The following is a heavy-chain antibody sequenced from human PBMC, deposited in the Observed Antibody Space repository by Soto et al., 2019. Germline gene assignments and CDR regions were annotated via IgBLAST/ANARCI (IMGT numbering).Heavy chain of an antibody. CDR2: IYDDGAT. Sequence: GGSVRLSCAASGFAVSTDYLIWVRQAPGMGLECVSVIYDDGATYYADSVRGRFTISRDNSKNTLYLQMNSLRAEDTAVYFCARGALYSYASYFVCSGPGTLVTVSS. J-gene: IGHJ4*02. CDR3: ARGALYSYASYFVC. D-gene: IGHD5-18*01. V-gene: IGHV3-53*01. CDR1: GFAVSTDY.